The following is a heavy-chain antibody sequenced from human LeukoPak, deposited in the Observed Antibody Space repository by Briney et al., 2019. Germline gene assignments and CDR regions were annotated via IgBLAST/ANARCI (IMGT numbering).Heavy chain of an antibody. CDR3: ARDYFGSGNYYLPFEY. J-gene: IGHJ4*02. D-gene: IGHD3-10*01. CDR1: GFTFSGYA. Sequence: PGGSLRLSCAASGFTFSGYAMSWVRQAPGKGLEWVSAISGSGGNTYYADSVKGRFTISRDNSKNTLYLQMISLRAEDTAVYYCARDYFGSGNYYLPFEYWGQGTLVTVSS. V-gene: IGHV3-23*01. CDR2: ISGSGGNT.